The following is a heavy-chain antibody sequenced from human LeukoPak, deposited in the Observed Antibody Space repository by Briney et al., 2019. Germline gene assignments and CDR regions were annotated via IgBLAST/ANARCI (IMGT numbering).Heavy chain of an antibody. V-gene: IGHV4-39*01. CDR1: GGSISSGSYY. CDR3: ARRGQAAGSKGAFDY. Sequence: TSETLSLTCTVSGGSISSGSYYWGWIRQPPGKGLEWIGSIDYSGTPYYNPSLKSRVTISVDTSKNQFSLKLSSVTAADTALYYCARRGQAAGSKGAFDYWGQGTLVTVSS. D-gene: IGHD6-13*01. J-gene: IGHJ4*02. CDR2: IDYSGTP.